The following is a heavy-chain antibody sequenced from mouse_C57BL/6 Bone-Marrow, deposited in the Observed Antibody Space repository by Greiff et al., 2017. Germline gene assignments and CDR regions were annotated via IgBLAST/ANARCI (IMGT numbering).Heavy chain of an antibody. D-gene: IGHD2-3*01. Sequence: QVQLKESGAELVRPGTSVKVPCKAPGYAFTNYLIEWVKQRPGQGLECIGVINPGSGGTNYNEKFKGKATLPPDKSSSTAYMQLSSLTSEDSGVYFCARGYSGFFAYWGQGTLVTVSA. J-gene: IGHJ3*01. CDR3: ARGYSGFFAY. CDR2: INPGSGGT. V-gene: IGHV1-54*01. CDR1: GYAFTNYL.